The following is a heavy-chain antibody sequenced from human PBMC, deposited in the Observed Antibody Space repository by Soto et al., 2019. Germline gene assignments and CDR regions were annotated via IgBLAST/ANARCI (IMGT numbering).Heavy chain of an antibody. V-gene: IGHV3-30-3*01. Sequence: QVQLVESGGGVVQPGRSLRLSCAASGFTFSSYAMHWVRQAPGKGLEWVAVISYDGSNKYYADSVKGRFTISRDNSKNTLYLQMNSLRAEATAVYYCARGGYDYPDYWGQGTLVTVSS. D-gene: IGHD6-13*01. CDR1: GFTFSSYA. CDR2: ISYDGSNK. J-gene: IGHJ4*02. CDR3: ARGGYDYPDY.